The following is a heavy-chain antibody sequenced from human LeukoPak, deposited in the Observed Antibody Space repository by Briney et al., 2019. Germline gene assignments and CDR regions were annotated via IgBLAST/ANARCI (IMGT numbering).Heavy chain of an antibody. CDR1: GFTFSSYG. CDR3: AKDGALGNYFDY. CDR2: IRYDGSNK. D-gene: IGHD4/OR15-4a*01. J-gene: IGHJ4*02. V-gene: IGHV3-30*02. Sequence: GGSLILSCAASGFTFSSYGMHWVRQAPGKGLEWVAFIRYDGSNKYYADSVKGRFTISRDNSKNTLYLQMNSLRAEDTAVYYCAKDGALGNYFDYWGQGTLVTVSS.